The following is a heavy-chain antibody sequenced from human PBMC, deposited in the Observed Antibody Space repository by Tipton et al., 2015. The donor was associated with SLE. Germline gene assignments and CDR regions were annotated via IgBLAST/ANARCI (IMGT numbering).Heavy chain of an antibody. CDR1: GFTFSSYA. J-gene: IGHJ3*02. V-gene: IGHV3-30*04. D-gene: IGHD5/OR15-5a*01. Sequence: SLRLSCAASGFTFSSYAMHWVRQAPGKGLEWVAVISYDGSNKYYADSVKGRFTISRDNSKNTLYLQMNSLRAEDTAVYYCAGVSRDAFEIWGQGTMVTVSS. CDR3: AGVSRDAFEI. CDR2: ISYDGSNK.